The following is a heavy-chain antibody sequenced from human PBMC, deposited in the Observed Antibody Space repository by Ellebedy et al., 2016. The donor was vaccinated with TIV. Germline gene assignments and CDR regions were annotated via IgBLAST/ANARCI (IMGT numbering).Heavy chain of an antibody. CDR1: GGSISSSNW. CDR2: IYHSGST. V-gene: IGHV4-4*02. D-gene: IGHD2-21*02. J-gene: IGHJ6*02. CDR3: ARDDVVVVTAIRDYYDYYGMDV. Sequence: SETLSLTXAVSGGSISSSNWWSWVRQPPGKGLEWIGEIYHSGSTNYNPSLKSRVTISVDKSKNQFSLKLSSVTAADTAVYYCARDDVVVVTAIRDYYDYYGMDVWGQGTTVTVSS.